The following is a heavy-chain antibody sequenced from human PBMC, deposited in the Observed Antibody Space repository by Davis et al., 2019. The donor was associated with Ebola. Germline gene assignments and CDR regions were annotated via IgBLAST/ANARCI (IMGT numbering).Heavy chain of an antibody. CDR2: ISYDGSNK. V-gene: IGHV3-30*18. D-gene: IGHD6-19*01. J-gene: IGHJ4*02. Sequence: GESLKISCAASGFTFSSYSMNWVRQAPGKGLEWVAVISYDGSNKYYADSVKGRFTISRDNSKNTLYLQMNSLRAEDTAVYYCAKDQHSSGWLFDYWGQGTLVTVSS. CDR3: AKDQHSSGWLFDY. CDR1: GFTFSSYS.